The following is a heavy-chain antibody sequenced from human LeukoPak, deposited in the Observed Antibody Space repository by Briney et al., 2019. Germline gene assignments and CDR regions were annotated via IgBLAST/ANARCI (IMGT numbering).Heavy chain of an antibody. V-gene: IGHV3-30*14. CDR3: ACTNYDTIGXHLDY. J-gene: IGHJ4*01. CDR1: GFTFSSYA. Sequence: GGSLRLSCAASGFTFSSYAMHWVRQAPGKGLEWVAVISYDGSNKYYADSVKGRFTISRDNSKNTLYLQMNSLRAEDTAIYFCACTNYDTIGXHLDYW. D-gene: IGHD3-22*01. CDR2: ISYDGSNK.